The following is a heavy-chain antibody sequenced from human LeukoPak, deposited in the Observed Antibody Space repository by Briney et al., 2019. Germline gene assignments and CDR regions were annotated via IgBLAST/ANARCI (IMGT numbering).Heavy chain of an antibody. J-gene: IGHJ4*02. CDR3: ARRGYSSGWSVGF. Sequence: PGGSLRLSCAASGFTFSSYAMHWVRQAPGKGLEWVAVISYDGSNKYYADSVKGRFTISRDNSKNTLYLQMNSLRAEDTAVYYCARRGYSSGWSVGFWGQGNLVTVSS. D-gene: IGHD6-19*01. V-gene: IGHV3-30*04. CDR1: GFTFSSYA. CDR2: ISYDGSNK.